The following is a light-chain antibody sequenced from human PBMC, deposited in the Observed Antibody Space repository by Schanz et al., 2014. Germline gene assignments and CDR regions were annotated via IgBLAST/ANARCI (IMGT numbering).Light chain of an antibody. CDR3: QQYLTYPLT. CDR1: QSISGW. J-gene: IGKJ4*01. V-gene: IGKV1-5*03. Sequence: DIQLTQSPSTLSASVGDRVTITCRASQSISGWLAWYQQKPGKAPKLLTYKASSLESGVPSRFSGTGSGTEFTLTISSLQPDDCATYYCQQYLTYPLTFGGGTKVEIK. CDR2: KAS.